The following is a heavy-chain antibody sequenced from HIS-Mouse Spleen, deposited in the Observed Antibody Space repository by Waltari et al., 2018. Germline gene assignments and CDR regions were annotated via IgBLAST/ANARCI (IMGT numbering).Heavy chain of an antibody. J-gene: IGHJ4*02. CDR2: ISYDGRNK. V-gene: IGHV3-30*18. CDR1: GFTFSSYG. CDR3: AKDKHHAFDY. Sequence: QVQLVESGGGVVQPGRSLRLSCAASGFTFSSYGMHWVRQAPGKGWEGVAVISYDGRNKSYADSVKGRFTISRDNSKNTLYLQMNSLRAEDTAVYYCAKDKHHAFDYWGQGTLVTVPS.